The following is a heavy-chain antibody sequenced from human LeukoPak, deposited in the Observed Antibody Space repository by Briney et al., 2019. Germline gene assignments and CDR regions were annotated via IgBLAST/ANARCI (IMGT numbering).Heavy chain of an antibody. CDR2: ISSSSSYM. Sequence: GGSLRLSCAASGFTFSIYSMNWVRQAPGKGLEWVSSISSSSSYMYNADSVKGRFTISRDNAKNSLYLQMNSLRVEDTAVYYCARVKYTHHYGMDVWGQGTTVTVSS. CDR3: ARVKYTHHYGMDV. D-gene: IGHD5-18*01. J-gene: IGHJ6*02. CDR1: GFTFSIYS. V-gene: IGHV3-21*04.